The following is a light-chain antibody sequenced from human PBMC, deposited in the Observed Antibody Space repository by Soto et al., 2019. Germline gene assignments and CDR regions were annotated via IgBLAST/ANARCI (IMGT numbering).Light chain of an antibody. CDR1: QGIRKD. Sequence: DIQMTQSPSSLSASVGDRVTITCRASQGIRKDLGWYQQKPGKAPKRLIYAASSLQSGVPSRFSGSGSGTEFTLTISSLQPEDFANYYCLQHNSYPPTFGGGTKVEIK. CDR3: LQHNSYPPT. CDR2: AAS. V-gene: IGKV1-17*01. J-gene: IGKJ4*01.